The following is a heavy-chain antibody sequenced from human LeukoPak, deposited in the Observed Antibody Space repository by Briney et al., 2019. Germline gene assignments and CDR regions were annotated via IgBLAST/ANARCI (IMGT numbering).Heavy chain of an antibody. CDR1: GYTFTGYY. D-gene: IGHD3-3*01. V-gene: IGHV1-2*02. CDR3: ARDVRMRLRFLEWSNRPYYFDY. J-gene: IGHJ4*02. CDR2: INPNSGGT. Sequence: ASVKVSCKASGYTFTGYYMHWVRQAPGQGLEWMGWINPNSGGTNYAQKFQGRVTMTRDTSISTAYMELSRLRSDDTAVYYCARDVRMRLRFLEWSNRPYYFDYWGQGTLVTVSS.